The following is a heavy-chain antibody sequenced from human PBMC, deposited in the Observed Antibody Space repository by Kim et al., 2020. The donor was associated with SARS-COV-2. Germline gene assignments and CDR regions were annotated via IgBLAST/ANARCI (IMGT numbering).Heavy chain of an antibody. CDR2: INHSGST. V-gene: IGHV4-34*01. Sequence: SETLSLTCGVYGGSFSGYYWSWIRQPPGKGLEWIGEINHSGSTNYNPSLKSRVTISVDTSKNQFSLKLSSVTAADTAVYYCARGLPPPWGYDFWSAVDYYGMDVWGQGTTVTVSS. J-gene: IGHJ6*02. CDR1: GGSFSGYY. CDR3: ARGLPPPWGYDFWSAVDYYGMDV. D-gene: IGHD3-3*01.